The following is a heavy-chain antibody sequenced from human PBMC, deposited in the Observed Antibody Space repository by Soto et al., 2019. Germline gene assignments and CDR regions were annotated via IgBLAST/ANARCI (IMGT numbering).Heavy chain of an antibody. Sequence: NPSETLSLTCTVSGGSISSGGYYWSWIRQHPGKGLEWIGYIYYSGSTYYNPSLKSRVTISVDTSKNQFSLKLSSVTAADTAVYYCAFGRRGDFDYWGQGTLVTVS. CDR1: GGSISSGGYY. CDR2: IYYSGST. J-gene: IGHJ4*02. D-gene: IGHD3-16*01. V-gene: IGHV4-31*03. CDR3: AFGRRGDFDY.